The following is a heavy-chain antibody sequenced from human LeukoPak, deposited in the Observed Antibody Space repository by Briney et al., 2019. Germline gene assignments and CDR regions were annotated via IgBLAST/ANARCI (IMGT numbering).Heavy chain of an antibody. CDR2: INPNSGGT. CDR3: ARERLHDFWSGYYYRAYYFDY. J-gene: IGHJ4*02. CDR1: GYTFTGYY. Sequence: ASVKVSCKASGYTFTGYYMHWVRQAPGQGLEWMGWINPNSGGTNYAQKFQGRVTMTRDTSISTAYMELSRLRSDGTAVYYCARERLHDFWSGYYYRAYYFDYWGQGTLVTVSS. D-gene: IGHD3-3*01. V-gene: IGHV1-2*02.